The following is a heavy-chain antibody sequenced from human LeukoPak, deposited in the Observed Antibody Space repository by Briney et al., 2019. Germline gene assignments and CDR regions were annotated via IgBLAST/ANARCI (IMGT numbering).Heavy chain of an antibody. V-gene: IGHV4-4*02. Sequence: SETLSLTCAVSGGSISSSNWWSWVRQPPGKGLEWIGEIYHSGSTNYNPSLKSRVTISVDKSKNQFSLKLSSVTAADTAVYYCARHPPVLRYFGGFFDYWGQGTLVTVSS. D-gene: IGHD3-9*01. CDR1: GGSISSSNW. CDR3: ARHPPVLRYFGGFFDY. J-gene: IGHJ4*02. CDR2: IYHSGST.